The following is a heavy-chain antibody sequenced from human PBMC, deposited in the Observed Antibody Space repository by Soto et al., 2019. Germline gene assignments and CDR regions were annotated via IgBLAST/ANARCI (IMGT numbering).Heavy chain of an antibody. D-gene: IGHD6-19*01. CDR1: VSPSGDFY. CDR2: INEAGSKK. CDR3: AGARGVAGA. J-gene: IGHJ5*02. V-gene: IGHV3-7*01. Sequence: PGGPLTLSSLSSVSPSGDFYISWIRPAPGKGLEWMANINEAGSKKHYLDSVKGRFNISRDNAKISVFLQMNSLRVEDSSVYYCAGARGVAGAWGQGTLVTVS.